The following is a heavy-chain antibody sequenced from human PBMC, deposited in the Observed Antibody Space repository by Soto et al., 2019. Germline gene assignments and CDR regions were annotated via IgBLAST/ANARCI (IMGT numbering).Heavy chain of an antibody. CDR1: GCSISSYY. D-gene: IGHD1-20*01. Sequence: SETLSLTCPVSGCSISSYYWSWIRQPAGKGLEWIGRIYTSGSTNYNPSLKSRVTMSVDTSKNQFSLKLSSVTAADTAVYYCARDPPITGTMFDPWGQGTLVTVSS. V-gene: IGHV4-4*07. CDR2: IYTSGST. CDR3: ARDPPITGTMFDP. J-gene: IGHJ5*02.